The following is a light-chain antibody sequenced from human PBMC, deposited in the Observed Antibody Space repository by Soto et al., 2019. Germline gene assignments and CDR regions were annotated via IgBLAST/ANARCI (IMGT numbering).Light chain of an antibody. J-gene: IGLJ1*01. CDR1: SSDIGGFHY. CDR3: CSYTNTATRV. CDR2: EVS. Sequence: QSVLTQPASVSGSPGQSITISCTGTSSDIGGFHYVSWYQQYPGKAPKLMIYEVSTRPSGVSNRFSGSKSGNTASLTISGLQAEDEAEYYFCSYTNTATRVFGTGTKLTVL. V-gene: IGLV2-14*01.